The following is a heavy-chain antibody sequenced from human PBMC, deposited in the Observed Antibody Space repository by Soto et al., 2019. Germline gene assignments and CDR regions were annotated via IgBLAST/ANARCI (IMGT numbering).Heavy chain of an antibody. D-gene: IGHD6-13*01. CDR2: IYYSGST. CDR1: GGSISSSSYY. CDR3: ARHGGGSSWYKSRYMYNWFDP. J-gene: IGHJ5*02. Sequence: SETLSLTCTVSGGSISSSSYYWGWIRQPPGKGLEWIGSIYYSGSTYYNPSLKSRVTISVDTSKNQFSLKLSSVTAADTAVYYCARHGGGSSWYKSRYMYNWFDPWGQGTLVTVSS. V-gene: IGHV4-39*01.